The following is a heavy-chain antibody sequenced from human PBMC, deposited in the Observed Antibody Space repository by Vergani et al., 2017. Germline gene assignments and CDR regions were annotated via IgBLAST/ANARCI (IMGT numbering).Heavy chain of an antibody. V-gene: IGHV3-30*02. Sequence: QVQLVESGGGVVQPGGSLRLSCIASGFTFRIYGMHWVRQAPGKGLEWVVFIRYDGTKRFYGDSVKGRFTISRDNSQTTVFLQMNSLRADDSAVYYCTKAGQYDSDNFHDSWGQGALVTVAS. CDR1: GFTFRIYG. CDR3: TKAGQYDSDNFHDS. J-gene: IGHJ1*01. CDR2: IRYDGTKR. D-gene: IGHD3-22*01.